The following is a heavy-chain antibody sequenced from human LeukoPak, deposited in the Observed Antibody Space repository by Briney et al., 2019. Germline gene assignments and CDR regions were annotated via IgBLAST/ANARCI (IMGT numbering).Heavy chain of an antibody. Sequence: GGSLRLSCAASGFTFSSYWMSWVRQAPGKGLEWVANIKQDGSEKYYVDSVKGRFTISRDNAKNSLYLQMNSLRAEDTAVYYCARGYCSGGSCYGDYWGQGTLVTVS. CDR2: IKQDGSEK. V-gene: IGHV3-7*03. D-gene: IGHD2-15*01. CDR3: ARGYCSGGSCYGDY. CDR1: GFTFSSYW. J-gene: IGHJ4*02.